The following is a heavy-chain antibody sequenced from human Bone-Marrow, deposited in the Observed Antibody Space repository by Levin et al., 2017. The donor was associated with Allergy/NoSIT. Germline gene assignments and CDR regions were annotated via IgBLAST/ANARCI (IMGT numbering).Heavy chain of an antibody. CDR3: AGALGTPAFDL. J-gene: IGHJ4*02. D-gene: IGHD3-9*01. Sequence: SETLSLTCTVSGGSITTGGYYWTRIRQKPGAGLDWIGYKFYSATTSYNPSFKSRVNISVDTSKNHFSLTMSSLTAVVTAVYFCAGALGTPAFDLWGQGILVTVSS. CDR1: GGSITTGGYY. CDR2: KFYSATT. V-gene: IGHV4-31*03.